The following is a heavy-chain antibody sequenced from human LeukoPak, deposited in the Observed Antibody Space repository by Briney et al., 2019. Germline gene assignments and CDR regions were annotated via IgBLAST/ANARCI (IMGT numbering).Heavy chain of an antibody. D-gene: IGHD6-13*01. CDR3: ARGTYSSSWYYFDY. CDR1: GGSISSTSYY. J-gene: IGHJ4*02. Sequence: PSETLSLTCTVSGGSISSTSYYWGWIRQPPGKGLEWIGSIYYSGSTYYNPSLKSRVTISVDTSKNQFSLKLSSVTAADTAVYYCARGTYSSSWYYFDYWGQGTLVTVSS. CDR2: IYYSGST. V-gene: IGHV4-39*07.